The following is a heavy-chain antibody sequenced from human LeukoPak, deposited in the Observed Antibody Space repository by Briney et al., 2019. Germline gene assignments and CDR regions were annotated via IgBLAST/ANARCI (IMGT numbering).Heavy chain of an antibody. D-gene: IGHD6-13*01. J-gene: IGHJ2*01. Sequence: PGGSLRLSCAASGFTFSSYAMSWVRQAPGKGLEWASVLYSGGNTYYADSVKGRFTISRDNSKNTLYLQMNSLRAEDTAVYYCATSPATGNIYFDLWGRGTLVTVSS. V-gene: IGHV3-66*01. CDR3: ATSPATGNIYFDL. CDR1: GFTFSSYA. CDR2: LYSGGNT.